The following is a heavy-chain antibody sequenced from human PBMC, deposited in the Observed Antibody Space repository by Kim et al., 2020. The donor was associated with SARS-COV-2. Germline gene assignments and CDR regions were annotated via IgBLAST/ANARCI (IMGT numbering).Heavy chain of an antibody. CDR2: ISYSGST. CDR1: GDSMNSGTYY. V-gene: IGHV4-31*03. Sequence: SETLSLTCTVSGDSMNSGTYYWSWIRQHPGKGLEWIGYISYSGSTYYNPSLKSRVSISEDTSKTQFSPNLSSVTGADTAVYYCARTLGNYYFYMDGWGKGTTVTVS. CDR3: ARTLGNYYFYMDG. D-gene: IGHD1-26*01. J-gene: IGHJ6*03.